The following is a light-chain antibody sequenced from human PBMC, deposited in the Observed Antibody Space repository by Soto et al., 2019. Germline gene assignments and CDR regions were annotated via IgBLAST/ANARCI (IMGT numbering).Light chain of an antibody. V-gene: IGKV1-39*01. CDR2: AAS. CDR3: HQSYSTPMYT. CDR1: QSISSY. J-gene: IGKJ2*01. Sequence: DIQMTQSPSSLSASVGDRVTITCRASQSISSYLNWYQQKPGKAPKLLIYAASNLQSGVPSRFSGGGSGTDFTLTISSLQPEDFATYYCHQSYSTPMYTFGQGTKLEIK.